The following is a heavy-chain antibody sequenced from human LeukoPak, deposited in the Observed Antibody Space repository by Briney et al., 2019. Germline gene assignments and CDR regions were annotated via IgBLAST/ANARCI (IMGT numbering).Heavy chain of an antibody. Sequence: GGSLRLSCAASGFTFSSYSMNWVRQAPGKGLEWVSSISSSSSYIYYADSVKGRFTISRDNAKNSLYLQMNSLRAEDTAVYYCARAVGATRVIDYYCYYMDVWGKGTTVTVSS. CDR1: GFTFSSYS. CDR3: ARAVGATRVIDYYCYYMDV. V-gene: IGHV3-21*01. J-gene: IGHJ6*03. D-gene: IGHD1-26*01. CDR2: ISSSSSYI.